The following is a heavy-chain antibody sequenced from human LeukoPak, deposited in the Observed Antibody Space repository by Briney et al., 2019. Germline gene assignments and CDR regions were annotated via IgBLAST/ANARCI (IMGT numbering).Heavy chain of an antibody. J-gene: IGHJ4*02. D-gene: IGHD6-13*01. CDR2: ISYDGSNK. CDR1: GFTFSSYA. V-gene: IGHV3-30*04. Sequence: PGGSLRLSCAASGFTFSSYAMHWVRQAPGKWLEWVAVISYDGSNKYYADSVKGRFTISRDNSKNTLYLQMNSLRAEDTAVYYCAKDRDSSSWYLDFDYWGQGTLVTVSS. CDR3: AKDRDSSSWYLDFDY.